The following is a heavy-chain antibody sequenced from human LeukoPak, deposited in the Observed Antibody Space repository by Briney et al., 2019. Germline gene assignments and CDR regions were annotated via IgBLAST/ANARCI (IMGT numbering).Heavy chain of an antibody. CDR2: ISHSGSEK. Sequence: GRSLRLSCAASGFTFSTFSMYWVRQAPGKGLEWVALISHSGSEKYYADSVEGRFTISRDNAKNTLYLQMNSLRAEDTAVYYCARELEWLRVFGAFDIWGQGTMVTVS. D-gene: IGHD5-12*01. CDR1: GFTFSTFS. CDR3: ARELEWLRVFGAFDI. J-gene: IGHJ3*02. V-gene: IGHV3-30-3*01.